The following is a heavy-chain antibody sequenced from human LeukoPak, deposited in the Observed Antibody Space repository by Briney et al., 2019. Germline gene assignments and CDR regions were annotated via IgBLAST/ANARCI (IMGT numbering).Heavy chain of an antibody. Sequence: SVKVSCKASGGTFSSYAISWVRQAPGQGLEWMGRIIPILGIANYAQKFQGRVTITADKSTSTAYMELSSLRSEDTAVYYCARSHGGNDQRFDYWGQGTLVTVSS. J-gene: IGHJ4*02. V-gene: IGHV1-69*04. CDR2: IIPILGIA. CDR3: ARSHGGNDQRFDY. D-gene: IGHD4-23*01. CDR1: GGTFSSYA.